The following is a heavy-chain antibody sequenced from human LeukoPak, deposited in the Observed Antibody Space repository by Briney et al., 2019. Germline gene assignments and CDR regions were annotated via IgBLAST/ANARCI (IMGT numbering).Heavy chain of an antibody. Sequence: SQTLSLTCTVSAGSISTGDYYWSWIRQPPGKGLEWIGYIYSSGSTYYTPSLRSRLTISVDTSKTQFSLNLSSVTAADTAVYYCARAPGEIVGPPDKYYFDYWGQGTLVTVSP. D-gene: IGHD1-26*01. V-gene: IGHV4-30-4*01. J-gene: IGHJ4*02. CDR3: ARAPGEIVGPPDKYYFDY. CDR1: AGSISTGDYY. CDR2: IYSSGST.